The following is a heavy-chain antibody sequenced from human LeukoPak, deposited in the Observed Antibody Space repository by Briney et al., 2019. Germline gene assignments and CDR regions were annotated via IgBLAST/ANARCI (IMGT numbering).Heavy chain of an antibody. Sequence: SETLSLTCAVYGGSLSGYYWSCLRQPRGKGLEWIGEINHSGSTNYNPSLKSRVTISVDTSKNQFSLKLSSVTAADTAVYYCARGRYYDSSGLDYWGQGTLVTVSS. V-gene: IGHV4-34*01. CDR3: ARGRYYDSSGLDY. D-gene: IGHD3-22*01. CDR1: GGSLSGYY. CDR2: INHSGST. J-gene: IGHJ4*02.